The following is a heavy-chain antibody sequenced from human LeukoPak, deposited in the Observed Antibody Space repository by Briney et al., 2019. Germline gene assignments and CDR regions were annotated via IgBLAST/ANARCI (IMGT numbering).Heavy chain of an antibody. CDR3: ARAPSLSFYYGMDV. Sequence: ASVKVSCTASGYTFNNHYMYWVRQAPGQGLEWMGVINPSGGSTSYAQKFQGRVTMTRDTSTRTVYMELSSLRSEDTAVYYCARAPSLSFYYGMDVWGQGTTVTVSS. J-gene: IGHJ6*02. V-gene: IGHV1-46*02. D-gene: IGHD4/OR15-4a*01. CDR1: GYTFNNHY. CDR2: INPSGGST.